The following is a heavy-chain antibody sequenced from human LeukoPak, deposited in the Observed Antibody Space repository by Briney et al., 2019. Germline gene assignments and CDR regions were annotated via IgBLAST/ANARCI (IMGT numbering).Heavy chain of an antibody. V-gene: IGHV3-23*01. Sequence: GGSLSLSCAASGFGFSSYAMSWVGQAPGKGLEWVSAIGGRDGSTYYADSVKGRFTISRDNSKNTLYVQMNSLRAEDTAVYYCAKGHYYGSGSLDYWGQGTLVTVSS. CDR2: IGGRDGST. CDR3: AKGHYYGSGSLDY. CDR1: GFGFSSYA. D-gene: IGHD3-10*01. J-gene: IGHJ4*02.